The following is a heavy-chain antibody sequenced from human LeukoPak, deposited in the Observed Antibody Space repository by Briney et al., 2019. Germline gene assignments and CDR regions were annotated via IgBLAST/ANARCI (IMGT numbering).Heavy chain of an antibody. CDR2: IFPILGIA. J-gene: IGHJ4*02. D-gene: IGHD2-15*01. V-gene: IGHV1-69*04. CDR1: GGTISSYT. CDR3: ARDAYCSGGSCYNDY. Sequence: EASVKVSCKASGGTISSYTISWVRQAPGQGLEWMGRIFPILGIANYAQKFQGRVTITADKSTSTAYMELSSLRSEDTAVYYCARDAYCSGGSCYNDYWGQGTLVTVSS.